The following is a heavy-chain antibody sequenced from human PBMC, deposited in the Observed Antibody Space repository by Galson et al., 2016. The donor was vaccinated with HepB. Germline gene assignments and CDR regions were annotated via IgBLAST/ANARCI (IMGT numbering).Heavy chain of an antibody. V-gene: IGHV7-4-1*02. CDR2: INTNTGNP. Sequence: SVKVSCKASGYTLSSYGMNWVRQAPGRGLEWMGWINTNTGNPTYAQGFTGRFAFSLDTSVSTAYLQISSLKAEDTAVYYCARINTYYYDTSGYLTDYYYYHMDVWGQGTTVTVSS. J-gene: IGHJ6*02. D-gene: IGHD3-22*01. CDR1: GYTLSSYG. CDR3: ARINTYYYDTSGYLTDYYYYHMDV.